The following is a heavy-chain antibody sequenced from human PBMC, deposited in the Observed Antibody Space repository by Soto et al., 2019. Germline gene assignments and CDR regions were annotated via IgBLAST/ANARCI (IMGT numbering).Heavy chain of an antibody. CDR2: ISPDGRTT. CDR3: FGGNGGPQ. V-gene: IGHV3-7*03. D-gene: IGHD3-16*01. J-gene: IGHJ4*02. Sequence: GGSLRLSCVTSEFTFRNYWLNWVRQVPGKGLEWVANISPDGRTTNYVDSVKGRFIISIDNVRNSVSLQMNSLRVEDTAVYFCFGGNGGPQWGQGTPVTVSS. CDR1: EFTFRNYW.